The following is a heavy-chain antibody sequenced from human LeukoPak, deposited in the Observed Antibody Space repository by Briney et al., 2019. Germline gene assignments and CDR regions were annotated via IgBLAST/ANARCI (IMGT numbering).Heavy chain of an antibody. J-gene: IGHJ4*02. D-gene: IGHD3-9*01. CDR3: ARGMDYDILAGPPDY. Sequence: PGRSLRLSCAASEFTFSSYAMHWVRQAPDKGLEWVALISYDGRNKDYADSVKGRFTISRDNPENSLYLQMNSLRGEDTAVYYCARGMDYDILAGPPDYWGQGTLVTVSS. CDR2: ISYDGRNK. V-gene: IGHV3-30*04. CDR1: EFTFSSYA.